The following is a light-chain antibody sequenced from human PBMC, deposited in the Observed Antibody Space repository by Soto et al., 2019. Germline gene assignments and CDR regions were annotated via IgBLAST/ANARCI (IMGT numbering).Light chain of an antibody. CDR1: QSINRW. Sequence: DIQMTQSPSTLSASVVDIVTIICRASQSINRWVAWYQQKPEKAPKLLIYMASSLDSGVPSRFSGSGSGTEFTLTISSLQPDDFATYYCQQYNIYWTCGQGTKGDIK. J-gene: IGKJ1*01. V-gene: IGKV1-5*03. CDR2: MAS. CDR3: QQYNIYWT.